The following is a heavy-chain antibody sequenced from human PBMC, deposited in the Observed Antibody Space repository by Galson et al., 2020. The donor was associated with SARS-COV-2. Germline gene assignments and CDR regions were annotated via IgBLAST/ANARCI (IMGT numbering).Heavy chain of an antibody. CDR1: GFTFSNAW. J-gene: IGHJ6*03. CDR3: TTPLRYQHDLYYDYYYYMDV. Sequence: GGSLRLSCAASGFTFSNAWMSWVRQAPGKGLEWVGRIQSKTDGGTTDYAAPVKGRFTISREDTKNTLYLQMNSLKTEARAVYYCTTPLRYQHDLYYDYYYYMDVWGKGSTVTVSS. CDR2: IQSKTDGGTT. V-gene: IGHV3-15*01. D-gene: IGHD2-2*01.